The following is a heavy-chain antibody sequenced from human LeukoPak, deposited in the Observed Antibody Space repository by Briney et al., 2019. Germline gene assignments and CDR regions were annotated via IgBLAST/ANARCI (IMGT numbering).Heavy chain of an antibody. Sequence: VSVKVSCKASGYTFTGYYMHWVRQAPGQGLEWMGWINPNSGGTNYAQKFQGRVTMTRDTSISTAYMELSRLRSDDTAVYYCARELYSSGYLPDYWGQGTLVTVSS. V-gene: IGHV1-2*02. CDR1: GYTFTGYY. J-gene: IGHJ4*02. D-gene: IGHD3-22*01. CDR3: ARELYSSGYLPDY. CDR2: INPNSGGT.